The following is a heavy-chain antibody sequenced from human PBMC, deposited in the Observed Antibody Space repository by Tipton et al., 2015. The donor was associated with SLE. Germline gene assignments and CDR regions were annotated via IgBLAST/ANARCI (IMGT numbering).Heavy chain of an antibody. CDR1: GGSISSYY. Sequence: TLSLTCTVSGGSISSYYWSWIRQPAGKGLEWIGRIYTSGSTSYNPSLKSRVIMSVDTSKNQFSLKLSSVTAADTAVYYCARDYRGSSSWYGGYYYGMDVWGQGTTVTVSS. CDR2: IYTSGST. D-gene: IGHD6-13*01. J-gene: IGHJ6*02. V-gene: IGHV4-4*07. CDR3: ARDYRGSSSWYGGYYYGMDV.